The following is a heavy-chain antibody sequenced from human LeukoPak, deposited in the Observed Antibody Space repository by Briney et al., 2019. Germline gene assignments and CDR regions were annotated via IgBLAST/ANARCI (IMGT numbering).Heavy chain of an antibody. D-gene: IGHD1-26*01. J-gene: IGHJ4*02. CDR1: GFTFSDHY. Sequence: PGGSLRLSCAASGFTFSDHYMDWVRQAPGKGLEWVGRIRKKANSYTTEYAASVKGRFTISRDDSKNSLYLQMNSLKTEDTAVYYCARVVGKPFFDNWGQGTLVTVPS. CDR2: IRKKANSYTT. V-gene: IGHV3-72*01. CDR3: ARVVGKPFFDN.